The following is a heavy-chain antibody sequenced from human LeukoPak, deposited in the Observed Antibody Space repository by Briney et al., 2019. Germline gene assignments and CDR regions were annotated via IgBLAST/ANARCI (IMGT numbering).Heavy chain of an antibody. J-gene: IGHJ4*02. CDR3: AKDHPSGYYFDY. D-gene: IGHD1-14*01. CDR2: ISGSGGST. CDR1: GFTFSTYA. V-gene: IGHV3-23*01. Sequence: GGSLRLSCAASGFTFSTYAMSWVRQAPGKGLEWVSAISGSGGSTFNADSVKGRFTISRDNSKNTLFLQMNSLRAEDTAIYYCAKDHPSGYYFDYWGQGTQVTVSS.